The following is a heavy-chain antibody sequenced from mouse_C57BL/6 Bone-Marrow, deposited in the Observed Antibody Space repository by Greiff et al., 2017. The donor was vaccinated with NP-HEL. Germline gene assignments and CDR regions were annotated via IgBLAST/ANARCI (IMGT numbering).Heavy chain of an antibody. D-gene: IGHD3-1*01. CDR2: IYPGSGST. CDR1: GYTFTSYW. CDR3: ASRGYDGPYYYAMDY. J-gene: IGHJ4*01. Sequence: QVQLQQPGAELVKPGASVKMSCKASGYTFTSYWITWVKQRPGQGLEWIGDIYPGSGSTNYNEKFKSKATLTVDTSSSTAYMQLSSLTSEDSAVYYGASRGYDGPYYYAMDYWGQGTSVTVSS. V-gene: IGHV1-55*01.